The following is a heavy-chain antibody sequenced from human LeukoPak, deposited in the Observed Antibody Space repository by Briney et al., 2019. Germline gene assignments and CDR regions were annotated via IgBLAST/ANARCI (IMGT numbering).Heavy chain of an antibody. J-gene: IGHJ4*02. CDR3: ATERITMVRVFDY. V-gene: IGHV1-2*02. Sequence: GASVKVSCKASGYTFTGYYMHWVRQAPGQGLKWMGWINPNSGGTNYAQKFQGRVTMTRDTSISTAYMELSRLRSDDTAVYYCATERITMVRVFDYWGQGTLVTVSS. D-gene: IGHD3-10*01. CDR1: GYTFTGYY. CDR2: INPNSGGT.